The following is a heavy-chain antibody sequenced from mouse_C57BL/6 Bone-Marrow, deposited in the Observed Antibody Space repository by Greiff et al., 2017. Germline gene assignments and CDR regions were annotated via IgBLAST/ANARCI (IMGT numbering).Heavy chain of an antibody. CDR2: IDPEDGDT. J-gene: IGHJ1*03. V-gene: IGHV14-1*01. D-gene: IGHD1-1*01. CDR3: TTFITTVVAPYWYFDV. Sequence: VQLQQSGAELVRPGASVKLSCTASGFNIKDYYMHWVKQRPEQGLEWIGRIDPEDGDTEYAPKFQGKATMTADTSSNPAYLQLSSLTSEDTAVYYCTTFITTVVAPYWYFDVWGTGTTVTVSS. CDR1: GFNIKDYY.